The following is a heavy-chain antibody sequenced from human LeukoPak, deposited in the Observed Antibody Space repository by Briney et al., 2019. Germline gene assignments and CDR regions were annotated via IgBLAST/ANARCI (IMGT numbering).Heavy chain of an antibody. V-gene: IGHV3-7*01. D-gene: IGHD5-24*01. CDR3: ARDASRGFDT. J-gene: IGHJ4*02. CDR2: IKDDGRQK. Sequence: GGSLRLSCAPSGFTFSRYWMTWVRQTPGRGLEWVASIKDDGRQKYYVDSVKGRFTVSRDNAKNSAYLQMDSLRAEDTALYYCARDASRGFDTWGQGTLVTVSS. CDR1: GFTFSRYW.